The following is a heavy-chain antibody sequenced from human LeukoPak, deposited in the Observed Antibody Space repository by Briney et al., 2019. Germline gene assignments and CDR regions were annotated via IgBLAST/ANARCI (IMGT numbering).Heavy chain of an antibody. D-gene: IGHD6-6*01. CDR1: GYTFTGCY. J-gene: IGHJ3*02. Sequence: ASVKVSCKASGYTFTGCYMHWVRQAPGQGLEWMGWINPNSGGTNYAQKFQGRVTMTRDTSISTAYMELSRLRSDDTAVYYCARAGGQLASLGAFDIWGQGTMVTVSS. CDR3: ARAGGQLASLGAFDI. CDR2: INPNSGGT. V-gene: IGHV1-2*02.